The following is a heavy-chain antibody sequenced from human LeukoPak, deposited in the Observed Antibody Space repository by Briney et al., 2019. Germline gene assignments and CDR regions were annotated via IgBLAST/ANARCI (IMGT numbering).Heavy chain of an antibody. CDR2: IRYDGSNK. J-gene: IGHJ4*02. D-gene: IGHD3-16*02. Sequence: GGSLRLSRAASGFTFSSYGMHWVRQAPGKGLEWVAFIRYDGSNKYYADSVKGRFTISRDNSKNTLYLQMNSLRAEDTAVYYCAKDDYDYVWGSYRSNFDYWGQGTLVTVSS. V-gene: IGHV3-30*02. CDR3: AKDDYDYVWGSYRSNFDY. CDR1: GFTFSSYG.